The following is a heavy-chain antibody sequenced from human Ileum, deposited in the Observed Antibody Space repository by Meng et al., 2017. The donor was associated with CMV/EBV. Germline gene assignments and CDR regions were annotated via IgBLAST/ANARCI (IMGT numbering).Heavy chain of an antibody. V-gene: IGHV3-7*01. CDR2: IRQDGSEK. Sequence: GESLKISCAASGFTFGQYAMNWVRQAPGKSLEWVANIRQDGSEKFYVDSVKGRFTISRDNAKSSLYLQMNSLRVEDTAVYYCARVPPPRCTEGVCYPYFDYWGQGTLVTVSS. D-gene: IGHD2-8*01. J-gene: IGHJ4*02. CDR3: ARVPPPRCTEGVCYPYFDY. CDR1: GFTFGQYA.